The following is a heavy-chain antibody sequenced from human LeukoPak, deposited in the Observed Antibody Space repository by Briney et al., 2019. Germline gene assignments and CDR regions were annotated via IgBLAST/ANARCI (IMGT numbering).Heavy chain of an antibody. Sequence: ASVKVSCKASGYTFTSYYMHWVRQAPGQGLEWMGIINPSGGSTNYVQKFQGRVAMTRDTSTSTVYMELSSLRSEDTAVYYCARGGNPLYGLDCWGQGTLVVVSS. V-gene: IGHV1-46*01. CDR2: INPSGGST. CDR1: GYTFTSYY. D-gene: IGHD1-14*01. J-gene: IGHJ4*02. CDR3: ARGGNPLYGLDC.